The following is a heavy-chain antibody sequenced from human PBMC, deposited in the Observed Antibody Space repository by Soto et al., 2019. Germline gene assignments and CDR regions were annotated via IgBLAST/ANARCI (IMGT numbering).Heavy chain of an antibody. D-gene: IGHD1-26*01. CDR1: GGSISSSSYY. CDR3: ARHQGYSGSYYYYYYMDV. Sequence: SETLSLTCTVSGGSISSSSYYWGWIRQPPGKGLEWIGSIYYSGSTYYNPSLKSRVTISVDTSKNQFSLKLSSVTAADTAVYYCARHQGYSGSYYYYYYMDVWGKGTTVTVSS. V-gene: IGHV4-39*01. CDR2: IYYSGST. J-gene: IGHJ6*03.